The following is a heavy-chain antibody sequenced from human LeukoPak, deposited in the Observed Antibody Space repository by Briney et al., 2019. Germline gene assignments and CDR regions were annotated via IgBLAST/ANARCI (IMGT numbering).Heavy chain of an antibody. D-gene: IGHD5-18*01. CDR1: GFTFSSYS. CDR2: ISSSSSYI. J-gene: IGHJ4*02. Sequence: GGSLRLSCAASGFTFSSYSMNWVRQAPGKGLEWVSSISSSSSYIYYADSVKGRFTISRDNAKNSLYLQMNSLRAEDTAVYYCAREGARGYSHTGFDYWGQGTLVTVSS. V-gene: IGHV3-21*01. CDR3: AREGARGYSHTGFDY.